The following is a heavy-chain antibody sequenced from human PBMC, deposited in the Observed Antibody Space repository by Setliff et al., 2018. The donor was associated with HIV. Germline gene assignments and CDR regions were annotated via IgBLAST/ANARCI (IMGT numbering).Heavy chain of an antibody. J-gene: IGHJ5*02. CDR1: GGSFNDYY. Sequence: SETLSLTCAVYGGSFNDYYWTWIRQPPGKGLEWIGEIDHSGSTKYHASLKSRVTISIDTSKNQISLKLNSVTAADTSVYYCARRWGIRGYSSWGQGTLVTVSS. V-gene: IGHV4-34*01. CDR2: IDHSGST. D-gene: IGHD5-18*01. CDR3: ARRWGIRGYSS.